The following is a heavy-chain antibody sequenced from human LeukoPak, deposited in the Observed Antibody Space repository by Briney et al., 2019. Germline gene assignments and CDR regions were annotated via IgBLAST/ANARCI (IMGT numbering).Heavy chain of an antibody. D-gene: IGHD6-19*01. J-gene: IGHJ6*03. CDR2: IYSGGST. CDR1: GITVSFNY. V-gene: IGHV3-53*01. CDR3: ARAQWRTYSYYYMDV. Sequence: GGSLRLSCAASGITVSFNYMSWVRQAPGKGLEWISVIYSGGSTYYADSVKGRFTISRDDSKNTLYLQMNSLRAEDTAIYYCARAQWRTYSYYYMDVWGKGTTVTVSS.